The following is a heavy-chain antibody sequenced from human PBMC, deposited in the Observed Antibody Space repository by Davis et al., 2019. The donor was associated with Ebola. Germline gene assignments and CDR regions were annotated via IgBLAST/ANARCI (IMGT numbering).Heavy chain of an antibody. J-gene: IGHJ4*02. CDR1: GLTVSSTY. CDR2: LYSGGSA. Sequence: GESLKISCAASGLTVSSTYMNWVRQAPGKGLEWVSVLYSGGSAYYADPVKGRFTISRDNSKNTLFLQMNSLRAEDTAVYYCARERAAAYFDYWGQGTLVTVSS. CDR3: ARERAAAYFDY. V-gene: IGHV3-66*01. D-gene: IGHD6-13*01.